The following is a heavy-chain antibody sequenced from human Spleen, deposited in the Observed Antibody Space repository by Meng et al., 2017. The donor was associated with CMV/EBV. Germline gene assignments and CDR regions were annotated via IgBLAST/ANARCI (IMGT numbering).Heavy chain of an antibody. Sequence: ASVKVSCKASGYTFTSYGITWVRQAPGQGLEWMGWISAYNGNTNYAQKLQGRVIMTTDTSTSTAYMELRRLRSDETAVYYCARVSIAENWFDPWGQGTLVTVSS. CDR2: ISAYNGNT. V-gene: IGHV1-18*01. CDR1: GYTFTSYG. CDR3: ARVSIAENWFDP. J-gene: IGHJ5*02. D-gene: IGHD6-6*01.